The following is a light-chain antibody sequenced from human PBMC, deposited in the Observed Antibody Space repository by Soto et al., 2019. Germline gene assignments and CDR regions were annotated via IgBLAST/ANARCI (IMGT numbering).Light chain of an antibody. CDR3: QQYGSSPYT. CDR2: GAS. J-gene: IGKJ2*01. V-gene: IGKV3-20*01. Sequence: EIVLTQSPGTLSLSPGERATLSCRASQSVNRSYLAWYQQKPGQAPRLLIYGASSRATGIPDRFSGSGSGTDFTLTISRLEPEDFAVYYCQQYGSSPYTFGQGAKLEIK. CDR1: QSVNRSY.